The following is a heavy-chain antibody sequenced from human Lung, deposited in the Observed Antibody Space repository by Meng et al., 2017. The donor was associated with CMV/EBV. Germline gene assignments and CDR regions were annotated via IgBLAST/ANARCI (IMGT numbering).Heavy chain of an antibody. V-gene: IGHV4-30-4*02. CDR2: IYYSGST. Sequence: SXTXSLXCTVSGGSISSGDYYWSWIRQPPGKGLEWIGYIYYSGSTYYNPSLKSRVTISVDTSKNQFSLKLSSVTAADTAVYYCASLRVAKTYYYDSSGSIDYXGQGXLVTVSS. J-gene: IGHJ4*02. CDR1: GGSISSGDYY. D-gene: IGHD3-22*01. CDR3: ASLRVAKTYYYDSSGSIDY.